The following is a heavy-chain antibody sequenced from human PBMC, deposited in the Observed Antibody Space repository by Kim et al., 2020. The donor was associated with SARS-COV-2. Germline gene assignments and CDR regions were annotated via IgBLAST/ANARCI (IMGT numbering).Heavy chain of an antibody. J-gene: IGHJ5*02. CDR1: GYTLTELS. CDR3: ATTLDTAMTAVSWFDP. D-gene: IGHD5-18*01. CDR2: FDPEDGET. Sequence: ASVKVSCKVSGYTLTELSMHWVRQAPGKGLEWMGGFDPEDGETIYAQKFQGRVTMTEDTSTDTAYMELSSLRSEDSAVYYCATTLDTAMTAVSWFDPWGQGTLVTVSS. V-gene: IGHV1-24*01.